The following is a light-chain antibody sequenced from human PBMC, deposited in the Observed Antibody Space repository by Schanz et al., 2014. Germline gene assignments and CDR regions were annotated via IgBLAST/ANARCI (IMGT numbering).Light chain of an antibody. CDR1: GSADGAFTY. Sequence: QSALTQPASVSGSPGQSITISCTATGSADGAFTYVSWYQQHPGKAPKLMIYDVSNRPSGVSNRFSASKSGNTASLTISGLQAEDEADYYCSSYTSSSTWVFGGGTKVTVL. J-gene: IGLJ3*02. V-gene: IGLV2-14*01. CDR3: SSYTSSSTWV. CDR2: DVS.